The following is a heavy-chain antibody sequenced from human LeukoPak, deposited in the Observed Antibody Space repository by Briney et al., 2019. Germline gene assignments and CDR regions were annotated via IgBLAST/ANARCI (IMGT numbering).Heavy chain of an antibody. D-gene: IGHD3-3*01. V-gene: IGHV3-48*01. Sequence: GGSLRLSCAASGFTFSSYGMTWVRQAPGKGLEWVSYISSSSTIYYADSVKGRFTISRDNSKNTLYLQMNSLRAEDTAVYYCAKLTILDIFDYWGQGTLVTVSS. CDR3: AKLTILDIFDY. CDR2: ISSSSTI. J-gene: IGHJ4*02. CDR1: GFTFSSYG.